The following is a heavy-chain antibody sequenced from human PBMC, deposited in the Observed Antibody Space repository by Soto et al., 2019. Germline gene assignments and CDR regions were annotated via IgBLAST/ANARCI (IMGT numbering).Heavy chain of an antibody. Sequence: PGESLKISCTGSGYSFTSYWIGWVRQMPGKGLEWMGIIYPGDSDTRYSPSFQGQVTISADKSISTAYLQWSSLKASDTAMYYCARRSTVTSYYYYYGMDVWGQGTTVTVSS. CDR1: GYSFTSYW. D-gene: IGHD4-17*01. J-gene: IGHJ6*02. CDR3: ARRSTVTSYYYYYGMDV. V-gene: IGHV5-51*01. CDR2: IYPGDSDT.